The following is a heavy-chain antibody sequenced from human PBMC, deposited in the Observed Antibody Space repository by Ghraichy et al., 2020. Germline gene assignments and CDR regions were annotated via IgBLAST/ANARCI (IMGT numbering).Heavy chain of an antibody. CDR2: IYYSGST. CDR1: GGSISSSSYY. V-gene: IGHV4-39*07. Sequence: GSLRLSCTVSGGSISSSSYYWGWIRQPPGKGLEWIGSIYYSGSTYYNPSLKSRVTISVDTSKNQFSLKLSSVTAADTAVYYCARNYDSSGYPYYYYGMDVWGQGTTVTVSS. J-gene: IGHJ6*02. CDR3: ARNYDSSGYPYYYYGMDV. D-gene: IGHD3-22*01.